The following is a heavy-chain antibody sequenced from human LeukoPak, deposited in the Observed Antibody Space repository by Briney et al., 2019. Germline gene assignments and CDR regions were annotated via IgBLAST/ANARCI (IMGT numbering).Heavy chain of an antibody. J-gene: IGHJ5*02. V-gene: IGHV4-38-2*02. CDR2: IYQSGST. CDR3: ARGSLQQLVPGYNWFDP. Sequence: SATRSLTFTIARSSISGGYYWGWVRQPPGKGLEGIGSIYQSGSTYYNPSLKSRVTISVDTSKNQSSLKLSSVTAADTAVYYCARGSLQQLVPGYNWFDPWGQGTLVTVSS. D-gene: IGHD6-6*01. CDR1: RSSISGGYY.